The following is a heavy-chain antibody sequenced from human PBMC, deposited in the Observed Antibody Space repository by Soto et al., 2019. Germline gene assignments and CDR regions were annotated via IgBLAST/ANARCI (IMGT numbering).Heavy chain of an antibody. CDR1: GDYIHVGGYY. CDR3: GRDLTSNANCIDP. V-gene: IGHV4-30-4*01. J-gene: IGHJ5*02. Sequence: SETMYLTCSVSGDYIHVGGYYWTWISKRPGKGLEWMGYIYYTGKTYYNPSLESRLTMSVGRSKNQFSLRLTSVTAADTAVYFCGRDLTSNANCIDPWGQGTLVTVSS. D-gene: IGHD2-2*01. CDR2: IYYTGKT.